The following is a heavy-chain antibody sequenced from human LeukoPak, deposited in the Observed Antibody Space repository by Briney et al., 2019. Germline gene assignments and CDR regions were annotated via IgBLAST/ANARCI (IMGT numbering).Heavy chain of an antibody. V-gene: IGHV3-23*01. CDR2: ISGSGGST. CDR3: AKDHGTYYYGSGSYYLAYYYMDV. Sequence: GGSLRLSCAASGFTFSSYAMNWVRQAPGKGLEWASTISGSGGSTYYADSVKGRFTISRDNSKNTLYLQMNSLRAEDTAVYYCAKDHGTYYYGSGSYYLAYYYMDVRGKGTTVTVSS. CDR1: GFTFSSYA. J-gene: IGHJ6*03. D-gene: IGHD3-10*01.